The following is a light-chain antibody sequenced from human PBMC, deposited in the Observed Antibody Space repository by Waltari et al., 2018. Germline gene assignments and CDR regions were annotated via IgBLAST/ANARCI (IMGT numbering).Light chain of an antibody. Sequence: EIVLTQSPGTLSLSPGERATLSCRPSHSVSRALAWYQQKPGQAPRLLIYAASTRATGVPDWFSGSGSGTVFSLTISRLDPEYFAEYYCQHYVNLPVTFGQGTKVEI. CDR3: QHYVNLPVT. J-gene: IGKJ1*01. V-gene: IGKV3-20*01. CDR2: AAS. CDR1: HSVSRA.